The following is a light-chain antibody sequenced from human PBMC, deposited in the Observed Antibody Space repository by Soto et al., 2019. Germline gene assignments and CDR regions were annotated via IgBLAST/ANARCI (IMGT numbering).Light chain of an antibody. V-gene: IGKV1-5*03. J-gene: IGKJ2*01. CDR1: QSISSW. CDR2: KAS. CDR3: QQYNNYPYT. Sequence: DIQMTQSPSTLSASVGDRVTITCRASQSISSWLAWYQQKPGKAPKLLIYKASSLESGVPSRFIGSGSGTEFTLSISSLQPDDFATYYCQQYNNYPYTFGQGTQLEIK.